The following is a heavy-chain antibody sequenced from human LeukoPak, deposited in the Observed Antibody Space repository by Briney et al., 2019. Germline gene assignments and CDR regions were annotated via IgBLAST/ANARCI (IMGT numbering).Heavy chain of an antibody. D-gene: IGHD6-13*01. V-gene: IGHV3-11*01. CDR1: GFTFSDYY. J-gene: IGHJ4*02. CDR2: ISSSGSTI. CDR3: AKDHSSSWYRDFDY. Sequence: PGGSLRLSCAASGFTFSDYYMSWIRQAPGKGLEWVSYISSSGSTIYYADSVKGRFTISRDNSKNTLYLQMNSLRAEDTAVYYCAKDHSSSWYRDFDYWGQGTLVTVSS.